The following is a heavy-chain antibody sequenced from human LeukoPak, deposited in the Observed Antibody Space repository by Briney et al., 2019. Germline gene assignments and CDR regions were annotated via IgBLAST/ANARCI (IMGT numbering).Heavy chain of an antibody. CDR1: GFNFSNYA. CDR3: AKAGYCSGASCHVSNKKYYFDY. J-gene: IGHJ4*02. V-gene: IGHV3-23*01. D-gene: IGHD2-15*01. Sequence: GGSLRLSCAASGFNFSNYAMSWVRQAPGKGLEWVSAFSGSGGTTYYADSVKGRFTISRDNSKNTLYLQMNSLRAEDTAVYYCAKAGYCSGASCHVSNKKYYFDYWGQGTLVTVSS. CDR2: FSGSGGTT.